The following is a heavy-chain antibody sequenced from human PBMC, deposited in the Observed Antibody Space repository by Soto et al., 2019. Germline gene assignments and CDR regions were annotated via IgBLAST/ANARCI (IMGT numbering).Heavy chain of an antibody. D-gene: IGHD6-19*01. CDR1: GFTFSNYV. CDR3: AKEWLVRALFDY. J-gene: IGHJ4*02. V-gene: IGHV3-23*01. CDR2: ISGSGDNT. Sequence: GGSLRLSCAASGFTFSNYVMSWVRQAPGKGLEWVSSISGSGDNTYYADSVKGRFTISRDNSKNTLYLQMNSLRAEDTAVYYCAKEWLVRALFDYWGQGTLVTVSS.